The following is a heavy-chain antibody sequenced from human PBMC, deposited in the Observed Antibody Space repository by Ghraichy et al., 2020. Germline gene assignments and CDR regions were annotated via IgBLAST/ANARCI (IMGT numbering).Heavy chain of an antibody. V-gene: IGHV4-59*08. Sequence: SETLSLTCTVSGGSISSYYWSWIRQPPGKGLEWIGYIYYSGSTNYNPSLKSRVTISVDTSKNQFSLKLSSVTAADTAVYYCARHGVRANPPGMDVWGQGTTVTVSS. CDR2: IYYSGST. J-gene: IGHJ6*02. D-gene: IGHD1-14*01. CDR1: GGSISSYY. CDR3: ARHGVRANPPGMDV.